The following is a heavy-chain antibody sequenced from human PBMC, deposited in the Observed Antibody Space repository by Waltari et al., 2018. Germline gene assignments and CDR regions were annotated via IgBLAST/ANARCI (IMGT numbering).Heavy chain of an antibody. V-gene: IGHV1-24*01. CDR3: ATDTGYSSGWYEYYFDY. CDR2: FDPEDGET. J-gene: IGHJ4*02. CDR1: GYTLTELS. Sequence: KVSCKVSGYTLTELSMHWVRQAPGKGLEWMGGFDPEDGETIYAQKFQGRVTMTEDTSTDTAYMELSSLRSEDTAVYYCATDTGYSSGWYEYYFDYWGQGTLVTVSS. D-gene: IGHD6-19*01.